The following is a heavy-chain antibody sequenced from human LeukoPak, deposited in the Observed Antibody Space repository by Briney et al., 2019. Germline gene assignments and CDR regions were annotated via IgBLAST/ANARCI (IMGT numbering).Heavy chain of an antibody. V-gene: IGHV3-9*01. D-gene: IGHD2-2*01. CDR2: ISWNSGSI. CDR3: AKDIKRKRGPVPGDPKMDGFDY. CDR1: GFTFDDYA. Sequence: GGSLRLSCAASGFTFDDYAMHWVRQAPGKGLEWVSGISWNSGSIGYADSVKGRFTISRDNAKNSLYLQMNSLKAEDTALYYCAKDIKRKRGPVPGDPKMDGFDYWGQGTLVTVSS. J-gene: IGHJ4*02.